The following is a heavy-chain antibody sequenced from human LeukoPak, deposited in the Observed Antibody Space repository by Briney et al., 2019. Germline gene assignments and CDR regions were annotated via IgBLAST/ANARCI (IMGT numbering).Heavy chain of an antibody. CDR2: INPNNGGT. D-gene: IGHD3-10*01. CDR3: ARDRFTEVLWFGEPNYYNWFDP. V-gene: IGHV1-2*02. J-gene: IGHJ5*02. Sequence: ASVKVSFKAFGYTITGYYIHWVRQAPGQGLEWMGWINPNNGGTNSAQKFQGRVTMTRDTSIGTAYMELNRLTYDDTAVYYCARDRFTEVLWFGEPNYYNWFDPWGQGTLVTVSS. CDR1: GYTITGYY.